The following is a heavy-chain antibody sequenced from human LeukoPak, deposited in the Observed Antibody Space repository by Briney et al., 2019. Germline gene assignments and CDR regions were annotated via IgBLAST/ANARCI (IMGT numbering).Heavy chain of an antibody. CDR1: GFPYSSYW. CDR2: IKQDGSQQ. Sequence: GGPLRLFCGASGFPYSSYWMSWVRQAPGKGREGVANIKQDGSQQYYVDSVRGRFTISIDNAKNSLYLPMNSLRAEDTAVSCCARDQFPYCSSTSCYESMAQYYYYGMDVWGQRATVSVSS. CDR3: ARDQFPYCSSTSCYESMAQYYYYGMDV. V-gene: IGHV3-7*01. J-gene: IGHJ6*01. D-gene: IGHD2-2*01.